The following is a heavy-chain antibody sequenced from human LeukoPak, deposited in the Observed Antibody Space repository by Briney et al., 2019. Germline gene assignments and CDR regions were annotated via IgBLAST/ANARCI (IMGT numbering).Heavy chain of an antibody. CDR2: IYYSGST. J-gene: IGHJ3*02. Sequence: PSETLSLTCTVSGGSISSSSYYWGWIRQPPGKGLEWIGSIYYSGSTYYNPSLKSRVTISVDTSKNQSSLKLSSVTAADTAVYYCARRGYSSSWSVDHDAFDIWGQGTMVTVSS. D-gene: IGHD6-13*01. CDR3: ARRGYSSSWSVDHDAFDI. V-gene: IGHV4-39*01. CDR1: GGSISSSSYY.